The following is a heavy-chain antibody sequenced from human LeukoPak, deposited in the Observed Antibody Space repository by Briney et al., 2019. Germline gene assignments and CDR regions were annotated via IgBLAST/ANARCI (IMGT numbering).Heavy chain of an antibody. CDR2: IYADGRT. CDR3: VRSVLS. V-gene: IGHV3-66*01. CDR1: GLTVNNEY. J-gene: IGHJ5*02. D-gene: IGHD4/OR15-4a*01. Sequence: GGSLRLSCAASGLTVNNEYMYWVRQAPGRGLECVSLIYADGRTFYADSVEGRLTISRDNSRNTLDLQMDSLRAEDAAVYFCVRSVLSWGQGTRVAVSS.